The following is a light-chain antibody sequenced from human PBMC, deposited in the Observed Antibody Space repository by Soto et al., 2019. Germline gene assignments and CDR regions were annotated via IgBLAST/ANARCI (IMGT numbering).Light chain of an antibody. V-gene: IGKV3-20*01. Sequence: EIVLTQSPGTLSLSPGERATLSCRASQSVSSSYLAWYQQKPGQAPRLLTYGASSRATGIPDRFSGSGSGTDFTLXISRLEPEDFAVYYCQQYGSSPPYTFGQGTKLEIK. CDR3: QQYGSSPPYT. J-gene: IGKJ2*01. CDR2: GAS. CDR1: QSVSSSY.